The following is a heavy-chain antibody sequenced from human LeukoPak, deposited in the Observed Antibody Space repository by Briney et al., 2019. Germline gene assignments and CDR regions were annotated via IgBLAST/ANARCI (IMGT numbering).Heavy chain of an antibody. V-gene: IGHV4-61*02. CDR1: GGSISSGSYY. D-gene: IGHD3-22*01. CDR2: IYTSGST. J-gene: IGHJ5*02. CDR3: ARDQRLYYYDSSGYQGFDP. Sequence: TLSLTCTVSGGSISSGSYYWSWIRQPAGKGLEWIGRIYTSGSTNYNPSLKSRVTISVDTSKNQFSLKLSSVTAADTAVYYCARDQRLYYYDSSGYQGFDPWGQGTLVTVSS.